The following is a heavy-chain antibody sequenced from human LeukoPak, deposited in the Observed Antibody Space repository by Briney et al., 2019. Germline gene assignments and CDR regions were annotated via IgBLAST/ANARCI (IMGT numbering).Heavy chain of an antibody. J-gene: IGHJ3*02. V-gene: IGHV4-34*01. Sequence: SETLSLTCAVYGGSFSGYYWSWIRQPPGKGLEWIGEINHSGSTNYNPSLKSRVTISVDTSKNQFSLKLSSVTAADTAVYYCARARYCSGGSCYSVGAFDIWGQGTMVTVSS. CDR2: INHSGST. CDR1: GGSFSGYY. CDR3: ARARYCSGGSCYSVGAFDI. D-gene: IGHD2-15*01.